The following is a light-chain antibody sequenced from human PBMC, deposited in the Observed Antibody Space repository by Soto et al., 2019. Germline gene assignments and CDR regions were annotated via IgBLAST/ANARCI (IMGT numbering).Light chain of an antibody. Sequence: EIVLTQSPGTLSLSPGERATLSCRASQSVGNNYLAWYQQKPGQPPRLLIYGTSSRATGIPDRFSGSGCGTVFTLTISRLEPEDFAVYYCQQYESSPPWTFGQGTKVEIK. CDR1: QSVGNNY. CDR2: GTS. CDR3: QQYESSPPWT. V-gene: IGKV3-20*01. J-gene: IGKJ1*01.